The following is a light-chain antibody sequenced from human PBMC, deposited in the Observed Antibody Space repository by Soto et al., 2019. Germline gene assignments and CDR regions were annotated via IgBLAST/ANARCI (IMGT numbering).Light chain of an antibody. Sequence: EIVMTQSPATLSVSPWERATLSCRASQSVSSNLAWYQQKPGQSPRLLIYGASTRATGVPARFSGSGSGTDFTLTISRLEPEDFAVYYCQQYGSSRGTFGQGTKVE. V-gene: IGKV3-15*01. CDR1: QSVSSN. CDR2: GAS. CDR3: QQYGSSRGT. J-gene: IGKJ1*01.